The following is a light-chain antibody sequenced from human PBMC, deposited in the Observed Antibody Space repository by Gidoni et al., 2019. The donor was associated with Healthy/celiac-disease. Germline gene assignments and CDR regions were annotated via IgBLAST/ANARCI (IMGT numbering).Light chain of an antibody. Sequence: DILMTQSPATLSVSPGERATLSCRASQSVSSNLAWYQQKPGQAPRLLIYGESTRATGIPARFSGSGSGTEFTLTISSLQSEDFAVYYCQQYNNWPPEPFGQGTRLEIK. CDR2: GES. CDR1: QSVSSN. CDR3: QQYNNWPPEP. V-gene: IGKV3-15*01. J-gene: IGKJ5*01.